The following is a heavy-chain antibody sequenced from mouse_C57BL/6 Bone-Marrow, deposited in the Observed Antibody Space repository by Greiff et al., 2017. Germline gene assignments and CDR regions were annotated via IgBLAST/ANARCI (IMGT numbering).Heavy chain of an antibody. V-gene: IGHV1-63*01. D-gene: IGHD2-4*01. CDR2: IYPGGGYT. Sequence: QVQLKQSGAELVRPGTSVKMSCKASGYTFTNYWIGWAKQRPGHGLEWIGDIYPGGGYTNYNEKFKGKATLTADKSSSTAYMQISSVTSENSGIYYGARGGDYDGWDFDVWGTGTTVTVSS. J-gene: IGHJ1*03. CDR1: GYTFTNYW. CDR3: ARGGDYDGWDFDV.